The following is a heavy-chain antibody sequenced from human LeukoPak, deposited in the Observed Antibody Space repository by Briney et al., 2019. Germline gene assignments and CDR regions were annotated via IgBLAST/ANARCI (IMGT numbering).Heavy chain of an antibody. CDR3: ARVGYRGLLTDY. CDR1: GGSINTPNYY. V-gene: IGHV4-61*01. D-gene: IGHD5-24*01. J-gene: IGHJ4*02. Sequence: SETLSLTCTVSGGSINTPNYYWGWIRQTPGKGLEWIGNIYYSGSTNYNPSLKSRVTISVDTSKNQFSLKLSSVTAADTAVYYCARVGYRGLLTDYWGQGTLVTVSS. CDR2: IYYSGST.